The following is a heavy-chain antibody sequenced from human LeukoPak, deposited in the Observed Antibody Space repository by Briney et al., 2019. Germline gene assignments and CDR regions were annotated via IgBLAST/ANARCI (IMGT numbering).Heavy chain of an antibody. Sequence: GGSLRLSCEVSGFTFSSYAMSWVRQPPGKGLEWVSVISRRDDYTYYADSVKGRFTISRDNSKNTLYLQMNTLRAEDTAVYYCANDYRSGSFHDFWGQGTLVTVSS. V-gene: IGHV3-23*01. J-gene: IGHJ4*02. CDR1: GFTFSSYA. CDR2: ISRRDDYT. CDR3: ANDYRSGSFHDF. D-gene: IGHD3-10*01.